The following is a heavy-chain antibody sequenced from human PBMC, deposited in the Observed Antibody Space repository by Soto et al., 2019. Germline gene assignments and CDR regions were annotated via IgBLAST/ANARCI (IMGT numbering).Heavy chain of an antibody. CDR2: IYPGDSDT. Sequence: GESLKISCKGSGYSFTTYWIGWVRQMPGKGLECMGIIYPGDSDTRYSPSFQGQVTISADKYISTAYLQWSSLKASDTAMYYCARKDSSSAFDYWGQGTLVTVSS. J-gene: IGHJ4*02. CDR1: GYSFTTYW. D-gene: IGHD3-22*01. CDR3: ARKDSSSAFDY. V-gene: IGHV5-51*01.